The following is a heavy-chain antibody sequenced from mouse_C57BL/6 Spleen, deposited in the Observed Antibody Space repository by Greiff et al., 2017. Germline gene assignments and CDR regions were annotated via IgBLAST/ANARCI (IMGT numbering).Heavy chain of an antibody. D-gene: IGHD1-1*01. CDR1: GYSITSGYY. CDR3: ASLPRYITTGYFDV. CDR2: ISYDGSN. Sequence: EESGPGLVKPSQSLSLTCSVTGYSITSGYYWNWIRQFPGNKLEWMGYISYDGSNNYNPSLKNRISITRDTSKNQFFLKLNSVTTEDTATYYCASLPRYITTGYFDVWGTGTTVTVSS. J-gene: IGHJ1*03. V-gene: IGHV3-6*01.